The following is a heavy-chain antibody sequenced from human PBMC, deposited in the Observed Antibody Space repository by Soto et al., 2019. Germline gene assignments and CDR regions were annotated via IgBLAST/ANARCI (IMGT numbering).Heavy chain of an antibody. V-gene: IGHV3-53*01. CDR2: IYRGGGT. CDR1: GFNVSSTY. Sequence: EVQLVESGGGLIQPGGSLRLSCAASGFNVSSTYMTWVRQAPGKGLEWVSVIYRGGGTSSADSAKGRFTISRDNSKNTLYLQMSSLRVEDTAVYYCARGLTVTSGTTDAFDIWGPGTMVTVSA. J-gene: IGHJ3*02. CDR3: ARGLTVTSGTTDAFDI. D-gene: IGHD4-17*01.